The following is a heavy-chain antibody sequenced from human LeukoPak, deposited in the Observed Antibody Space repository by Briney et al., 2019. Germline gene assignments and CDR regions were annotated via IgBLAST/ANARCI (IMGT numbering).Heavy chain of an antibody. CDR1: GFTFSTYW. J-gene: IGHJ5*02. Sequence: GGSLRLSCGASGFTFSTYWMSWVRQAPGKGLEWVANTKKDGSEKYYVDSVKGRFTISRDNAKNSLYLQMNSLRAEDTAVYYCARGISYYDFWSGSDGWFDPWGQGTLVTVSS. D-gene: IGHD3-3*01. CDR3: ARGISYYDFWSGSDGWFDP. CDR2: TKKDGSEK. V-gene: IGHV3-7*01.